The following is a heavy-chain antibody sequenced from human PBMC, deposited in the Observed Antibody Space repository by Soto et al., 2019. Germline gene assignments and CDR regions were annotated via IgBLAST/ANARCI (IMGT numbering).Heavy chain of an antibody. CDR1: GASISSMNW. D-gene: IGHD3-16*01. CDR2: VFHSGLT. Sequence: PSETLSLTCAVSGASISSMNWWSWVRQTTGRGLEWIGEVFHSGLTNYNPSLKSPVTISMDASKNQLSLEIRSVTAADTAVYYCARGVYYDGVRLGYWGHGILVTVSS. CDR3: ARGVYYDGVRLGY. J-gene: IGHJ4*01. V-gene: IGHV4-4*02.